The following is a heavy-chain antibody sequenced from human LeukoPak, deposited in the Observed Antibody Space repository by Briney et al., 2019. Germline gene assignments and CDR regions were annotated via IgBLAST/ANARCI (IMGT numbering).Heavy chain of an antibody. CDR2: IIPIFGTA. Sequence: SVKVSCKASGYTSGSDDINWVRQATGQGLEWMGGIIPIFGTANYAQKFQGRVTITADESTSTAYMELSSLRSEDTAVYYCARGSGSYPDEYFQHWGQGTLVTVSS. D-gene: IGHD1-26*01. CDR1: GYTSGSDD. CDR3: ARGSGSYPDEYFQH. V-gene: IGHV1-69*13. J-gene: IGHJ1*01.